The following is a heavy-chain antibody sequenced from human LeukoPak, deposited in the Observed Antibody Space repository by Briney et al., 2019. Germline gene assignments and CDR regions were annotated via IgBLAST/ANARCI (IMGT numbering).Heavy chain of an antibody. D-gene: IGHD2-2*01. CDR1: GYIFTSYD. CDR2: MNPTSGNT. J-gene: IGHJ4*02. CDR3: ARVGGCTSCPNPDY. Sequence: ASVKVSCKTSGYIFTSYDINWVRQATGQGLEWMGWMNPTSGNTGYAQKFQGRVTMTRDISIGTAYMELSSLRSDDTAVYYCARVGGCTSCPNPDYWGQGTLVTVSS. V-gene: IGHV1-8*01.